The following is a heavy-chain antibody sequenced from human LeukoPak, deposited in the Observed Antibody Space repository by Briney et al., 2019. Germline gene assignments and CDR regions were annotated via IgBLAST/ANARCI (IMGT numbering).Heavy chain of an antibody. D-gene: IGHD3-10*01. CDR2: VNYSGST. CDR3: ARGRPSSNGSGSYYNP. CDR1: GFTFSNYA. V-gene: IGHV4-34*01. J-gene: IGHJ5*02. Sequence: GSLRLSCAASGFTFSNYAMSWIRQPPGKGLEWIGEVNYSGSTKYNPSLKSRVTISVDTSKNQFSLKLTSVTAADTPVYYCARGRPSSNGSGSYYNPWGQGTLVTVSS.